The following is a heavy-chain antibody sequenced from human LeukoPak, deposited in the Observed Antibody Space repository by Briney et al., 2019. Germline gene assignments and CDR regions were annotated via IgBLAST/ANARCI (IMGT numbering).Heavy chain of an antibody. Sequence: GGSLRLSCAASGFTFSTYSMNWVRQAPGKGLEWVSSISTTSTYIHYADSVKGRFTISRDNSKNTLYLQMNSLRAEDTAVYYCAKDRAAAGTAFVYWGQGTLVTVSS. CDR2: ISTTSTYI. V-gene: IGHV3-21*04. J-gene: IGHJ4*02. D-gene: IGHD6-13*01. CDR3: AKDRAAAGTAFVY. CDR1: GFTFSTYS.